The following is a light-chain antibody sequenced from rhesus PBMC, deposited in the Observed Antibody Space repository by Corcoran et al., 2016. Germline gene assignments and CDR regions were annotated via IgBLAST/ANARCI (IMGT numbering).Light chain of an antibody. V-gene: IGLV2-32*02. J-gene: IGLJ1*01. CDR2: EVS. CDR1: NSDIGGYNY. CDR3: SSYAGSNTYI. Sequence: QAALTQPHSMSGSPVQSVTISCAGTNSDIGGYNYVSWYQHYPGTAPKLMIYEVSKRPSGVSDRFFGSKSGNTGSLTISGLQAEDEADYYCSSYAGSNTYIFGTGTRLTVL.